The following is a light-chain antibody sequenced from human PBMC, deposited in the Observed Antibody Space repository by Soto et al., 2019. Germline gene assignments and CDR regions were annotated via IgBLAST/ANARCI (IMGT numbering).Light chain of an antibody. CDR3: QQYINWPLT. V-gene: IGKV3-15*01. CDR2: GAS. Sequence: EIVMTQSPATLSVSPGERATLSCRASKSVNSNLAWYQQKPGQAPRLLIYGASTRATGIPGTFSGSGSGTEFTLTISSLQSEDFAVYYCQQYINWPLTFGGGTKVEIK. J-gene: IGKJ4*01. CDR1: KSVNSN.